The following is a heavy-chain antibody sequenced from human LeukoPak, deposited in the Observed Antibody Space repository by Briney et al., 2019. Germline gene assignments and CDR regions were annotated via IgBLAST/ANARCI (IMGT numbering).Heavy chain of an antibody. V-gene: IGHV4-38-2*02. Sequence: SETLSLTCAVYGYSISSGYYWGWIRQPPGEGLEWIGSIYHSGRSYYKPSLKHPVPISVDTPKNQLSAKLSSVTAADTAVYDCARDVGPPRGYCSSTSCFSPLFDPWAREPWSPSPQ. CDR1: GYSISSGYY. CDR2: IYHSGRS. J-gene: IGHJ5*02. CDR3: ARDVGPPRGYCSSTSCFSPLFDP. D-gene: IGHD2-2*01.